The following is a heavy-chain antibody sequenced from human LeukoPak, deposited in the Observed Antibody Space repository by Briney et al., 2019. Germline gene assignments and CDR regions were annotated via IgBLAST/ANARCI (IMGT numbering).Heavy chain of an antibody. D-gene: IGHD2-2*01. CDR2: ISSSSPYI. V-gene: IGHV3-21*01. Sequence: GGPLRLSCAASGFTFSSYSMNWVRQAPGKGLEWVSSISSSSPYIYYADSLRGRFTIFRDNAKNSLYLQMNSLRAEDTAVYYCARGGVPAAMGWFDPWGQGTLVTVSS. CDR1: GFTFSSYS. J-gene: IGHJ5*02. CDR3: ARGGVPAAMGWFDP.